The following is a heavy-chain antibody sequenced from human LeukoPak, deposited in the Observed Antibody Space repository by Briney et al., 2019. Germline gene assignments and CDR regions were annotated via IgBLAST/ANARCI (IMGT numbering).Heavy chain of an antibody. CDR1: GFTFSSYG. V-gene: IGHV3-23*01. CDR3: AHHGGGTIRIAAFDI. Sequence: GGTLRLSCAASGFTFSSYGMSWVRQAPGKGLEWVSSLSGSGGSTYYADSVKGRFTISRDNSKNTLYLQLNSLRAEDTAIYYCAHHGGGTIRIAAFDIWGQGTMVTVSS. J-gene: IGHJ3*02. D-gene: IGHD3-3*01. CDR2: LSGSGGST.